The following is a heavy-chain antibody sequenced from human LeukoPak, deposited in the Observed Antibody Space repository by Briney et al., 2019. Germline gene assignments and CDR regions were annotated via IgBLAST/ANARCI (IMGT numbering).Heavy chain of an antibody. V-gene: IGHV1-8*01. D-gene: IGHD2-15*01. J-gene: IGHJ5*02. CDR1: GYTFTSYD. CDR2: MNPNSGNT. CDR3: ARGPLRRRSGGGNWFDP. Sequence: ASVKVSCKASGYTFTSYDINWVRQATGQGLEWMGWMNPNSGNTGYAQKFQGRVTMTRNTSISTAYMELSSLRSEDTAVHYCARGPLRRRSGGGNWFDPWGQGTLVTVSS.